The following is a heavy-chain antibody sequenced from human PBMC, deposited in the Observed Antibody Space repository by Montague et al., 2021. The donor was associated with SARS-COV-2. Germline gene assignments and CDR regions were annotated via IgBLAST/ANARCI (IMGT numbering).Heavy chain of an antibody. CDR2: IYYSGST. D-gene: IGHD4-23*01. CDR1: GGSVSSRSYY. V-gene: IGHV4-39*01. Sequence: SETLSLTCTVSGGSVSSRSYYWGWIRQPPGKGLEWIGSIYYSGSTHYNPSLTSRVTISVDTSKNQFSLKLSSVTAADTAVYYCARRGDYGGPRFDYWGQGTLVSVSS. CDR3: ARRGDYGGPRFDY. J-gene: IGHJ4*02.